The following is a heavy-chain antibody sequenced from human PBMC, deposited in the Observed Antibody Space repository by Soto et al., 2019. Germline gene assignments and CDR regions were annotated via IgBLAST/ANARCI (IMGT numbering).Heavy chain of an antibody. D-gene: IGHD3-22*01. J-gene: IGHJ6*02. Sequence: SETLSLTCAVYGGSFSGHYWSWIRQPPGKGLEWIGEINHSGSTNYNPSLKSRVTISVDTSKNQFSLKLSSVTAADTAVYYCARGRRGSAFYDSRGDWAGYYYSYAMDFWGQGTTVTVSS. CDR1: GGSFSGHY. CDR3: ARGRRGSAFYDSRGDWAGYYYSYAMDF. CDR2: INHSGST. V-gene: IGHV4-34*01.